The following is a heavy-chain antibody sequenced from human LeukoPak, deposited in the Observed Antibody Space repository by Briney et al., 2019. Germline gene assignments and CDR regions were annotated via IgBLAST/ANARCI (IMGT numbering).Heavy chain of an antibody. V-gene: IGHV1-69*05. CDR2: RIPILDTT. Sequence: GSSVKVSCKASGGTFSNYVINWVRQAPGQGLEWMGGRIPILDTTNYAQKFQGRVIFTTDESSNTAYMELASLRSEDTAVYYCARVPQWEMMYNYFDPWGQGTLVTASS. CDR1: GGTFSNYV. CDR3: ARVPQWEMMYNYFDP. J-gene: IGHJ5*02. D-gene: IGHD5-24*01.